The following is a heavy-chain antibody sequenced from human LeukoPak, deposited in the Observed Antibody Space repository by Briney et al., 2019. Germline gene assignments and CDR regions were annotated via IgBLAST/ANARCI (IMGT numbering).Heavy chain of an antibody. V-gene: IGHV1-8*01. CDR3: ARRYCTNGVCYHGIDY. Sequence: GASVKVSCQASGYSFSSYNIHWVRQATGLGLEWMGWMSPNSGQTGYAQRFQGSVTVTRDTSISTAYMELSSLRSEDTAVYYCARRYCTNGVCYHGIDYWGQGTLVTVSS. D-gene: IGHD2-8*01. CDR2: MSPNSGQT. J-gene: IGHJ4*02. CDR1: GYSFSSYN.